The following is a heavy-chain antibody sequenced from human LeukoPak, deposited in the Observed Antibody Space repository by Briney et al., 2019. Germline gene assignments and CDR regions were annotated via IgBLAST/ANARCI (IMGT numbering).Heavy chain of an antibody. CDR3: ARTSVAPREWSSFDY. CDR2: INPNSGGT. Sequence: ASVKVSCKASGYTFTGYYMHWVRQAPGQGLEWMGWINPNSGGTNYAQKFQGRVTMTRDTSISTAYMELSRLRSDDTAVYYCARTSVAPREWSSFDYWGQGTLVTVSS. D-gene: IGHD3-3*01. V-gene: IGHV1-2*02. CDR1: GYTFTGYY. J-gene: IGHJ4*02.